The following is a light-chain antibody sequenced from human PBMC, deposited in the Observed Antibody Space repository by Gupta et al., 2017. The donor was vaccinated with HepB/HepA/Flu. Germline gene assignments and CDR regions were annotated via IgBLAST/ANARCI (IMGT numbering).Light chain of an antibody. CDR2: DAS. Sequence: IVFTQSPATLSFSPGERSTLSCRASQSVSSYLAWYQQKPGQAPRLLIYDASNRATGFPARFSGSGSGTEFTLTISSREPEDFAVYYCQQRSNCPITFGGGTKVEMK. V-gene: IGKV3-11*01. CDR1: QSVSSY. J-gene: IGKJ4*01. CDR3: QQRSNCPIT.